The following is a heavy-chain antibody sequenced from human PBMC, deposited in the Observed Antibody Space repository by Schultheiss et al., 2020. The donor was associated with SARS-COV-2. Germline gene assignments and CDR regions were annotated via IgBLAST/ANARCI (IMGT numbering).Heavy chain of an antibody. V-gene: IGHV3-33*08. CDR1: GFTFSTYA. D-gene: IGHD4-17*01. CDR3: ARDPDYGDYYFDY. Sequence: GGSLRLSCAASGFTFSTYAMSWVLQAPGKGLEWVAVIWYDGSNKYYADSVKGRFTISRDNSKNTLYLQMNSLRAEDTAVYYCARDPDYGDYYFDYWGQGTLVTVSS. J-gene: IGHJ4*02. CDR2: IWYDGSNK.